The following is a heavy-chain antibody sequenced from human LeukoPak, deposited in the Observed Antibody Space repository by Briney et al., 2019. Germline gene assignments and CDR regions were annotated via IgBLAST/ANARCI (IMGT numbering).Heavy chain of an antibody. CDR3: TTEGYSYGHHSFDI. Sequence: GGSLRLSCADSGFSFINSWMSWVCHTPGKGLEWGCHIKSKTNGGTTDYAAPVKDRFTISRDDSENTLYLQMNSLKTEDTAVYYCTTEGYSYGHHSFDIWGQGTMVTVSS. J-gene: IGHJ3*02. D-gene: IGHD5-18*01. CDR1: GFSFINSW. CDR2: IKSKTNGGTT. V-gene: IGHV3-15*01.